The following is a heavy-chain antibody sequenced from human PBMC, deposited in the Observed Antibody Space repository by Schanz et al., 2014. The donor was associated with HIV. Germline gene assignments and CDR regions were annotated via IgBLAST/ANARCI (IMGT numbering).Heavy chain of an antibody. CDR2: INSDGSST. V-gene: IGHV3-74*01. CDR1: GFTFSGYW. CDR3: ARDYRYLQEYHYGMDV. J-gene: IGHJ6*02. D-gene: IGHD3-9*01. Sequence: VQLVESGGGVVQPGRSLRLSCAASGFTFSGYWMHWVRQAPGEGLVWVSRINSDGSSTTYADYVKGRFTISRDNAKNTLYLQMNSLRAEDTAVYYCARDYRYLQEYHYGMDVWGQGTTVSVS.